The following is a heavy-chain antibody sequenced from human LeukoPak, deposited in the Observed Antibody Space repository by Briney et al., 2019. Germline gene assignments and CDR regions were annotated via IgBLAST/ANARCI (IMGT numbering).Heavy chain of an antibody. V-gene: IGHV4-59*01. J-gene: IGHJ6*02. CDR3: AKVSGTGWYYYYGLDV. Sequence: KTSETLSLTCTVSGGSISSYYWSWIRQPPGKGLEWIGYIYYSGSTNYNPSLKSRVTISVDTSKNQFSLKLSSLTAADTAVYYCAKVSGTGWYYYYGLDVWGQGTAVTVSS. D-gene: IGHD6-19*01. CDR1: GGSISSYY. CDR2: IYYSGST.